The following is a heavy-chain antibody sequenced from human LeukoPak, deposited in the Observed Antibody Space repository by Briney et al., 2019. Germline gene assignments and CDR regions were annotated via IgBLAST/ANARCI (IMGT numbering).Heavy chain of an antibody. CDR3: ARQASCSSTNCYPFDY. J-gene: IGHJ4*02. V-gene: IGHV4-59*08. D-gene: IGHD2-2*01. CDR2: ISYSGST. CDR1: GGSISSDY. Sequence: KPSETLPLTCTLSGGSISSDYWSWIRQPPGKRLECIGWISYSGSTTYNPSLKTRVTISVGTSKNQFSLKLSSVTAADTAVYYCARQASCSSTNCYPFDYWGQGTLVTVSS.